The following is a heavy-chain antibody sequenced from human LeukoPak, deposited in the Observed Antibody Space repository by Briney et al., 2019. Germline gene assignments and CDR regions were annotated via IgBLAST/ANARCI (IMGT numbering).Heavy chain of an antibody. Sequence: PGGSLRLSCAFSGVTINDYGVNWVRRAPGKGLEWLSHTSVNGAVTTYADSVKGRFTISSDTAKNSLYLQLNSLTVGDTAMYYCARDRDGDEDFDYWGRGTLVTVAS. V-gene: IGHV3-48*01. CDR1: GVTINDYG. CDR3: ARDRDGDEDFDY. J-gene: IGHJ4*02. D-gene: IGHD4-17*01. CDR2: TSVNGAVT.